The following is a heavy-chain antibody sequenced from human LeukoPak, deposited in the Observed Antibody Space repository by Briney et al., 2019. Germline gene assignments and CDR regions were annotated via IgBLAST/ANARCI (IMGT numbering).Heavy chain of an antibody. Sequence: PVGSLRLSCAASGFTFSSYWMHWVRRGPGKGLVWVSRINTDGSATTYPDSVKGRFTISRDNAKNTLYLQMNSLTAEDTAVYYCARVLPAPVDYYYMDVWGKGTTVTVSS. D-gene: IGHD2-2*01. CDR3: ARVLPAPVDYYYMDV. V-gene: IGHV3-74*01. CDR2: INTDGSAT. J-gene: IGHJ6*03. CDR1: GFTFSSYW.